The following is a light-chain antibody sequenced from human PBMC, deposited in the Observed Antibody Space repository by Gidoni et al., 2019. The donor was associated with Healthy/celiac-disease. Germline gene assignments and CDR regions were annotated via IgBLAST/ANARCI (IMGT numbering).Light chain of an antibody. CDR2: AAS. CDR3: QQSYSTPLT. Sequence: DIQMTQSPSSLSASVVDRVTITCRASQSISSYVNWYQQKPGKAHKLLIYAASSLQRGVPQRCSGSGSGTDFTLTISSLQPEDFATYYCQQSYSTPLTFGGXTKVEIK. J-gene: IGKJ4*01. V-gene: IGKV1-39*01. CDR1: QSISSY.